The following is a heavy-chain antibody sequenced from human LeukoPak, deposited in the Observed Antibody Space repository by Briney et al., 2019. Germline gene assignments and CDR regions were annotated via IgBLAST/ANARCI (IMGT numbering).Heavy chain of an antibody. CDR1: GFTFSSYE. J-gene: IGHJ4*02. D-gene: IGHD4-23*01. CDR2: ISSSGSTI. V-gene: IGHV3-48*03. CDR3: AREGYYGGNSIDY. Sequence: GGSLRLSCAASGFTFSSYEMNWVRQAPGKGLEWVSYISSSGSTIYYADSVKGRFTISRDNAKNSLYLQMNSLRAEDTAVYYCAREGYYGGNSIDYWGQGTLVTVSS.